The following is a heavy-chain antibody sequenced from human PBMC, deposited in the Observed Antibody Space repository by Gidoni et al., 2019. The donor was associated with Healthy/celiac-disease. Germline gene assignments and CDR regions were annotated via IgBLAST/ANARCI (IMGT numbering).Heavy chain of an antibody. Sequence: QLQLQESGPGLVKPSQTLSLTCPVSGGATSSSLYSWGWIRQPPGKGLEWIGSICYSGTTYSTPSLKSRVTISVDTSKNQFSLKLSSVTAADTAVYYCARRGIQLGAFDIWGQGTMVTVSS. CDR1: GGATSSSLYS. V-gene: IGHV4-39*01. J-gene: IGHJ3*02. CDR3: ARRGIQLGAFDI. CDR2: ICYSGTT. D-gene: IGHD5-18*01.